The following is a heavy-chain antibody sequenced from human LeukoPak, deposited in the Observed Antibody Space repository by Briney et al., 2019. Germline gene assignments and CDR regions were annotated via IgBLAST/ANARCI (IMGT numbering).Heavy chain of an antibody. J-gene: IGHJ5*02. V-gene: IGHV1-3*01. CDR3: ARASKSPLGYCSGGSCSGWFDP. CDR2: INAGNGNT. Sequence: ASVKVSCKASGYTFTSYAMHWVRQAPGQRLEWMGWINAGNGNTKYSQKFQGRVTITRDTSASTAYMELSSLRSEDTAVYYCARASKSPLGYCSGGSCSGWFDPWGQGTLVTVSS. D-gene: IGHD2-15*01. CDR1: GYTFTSYA.